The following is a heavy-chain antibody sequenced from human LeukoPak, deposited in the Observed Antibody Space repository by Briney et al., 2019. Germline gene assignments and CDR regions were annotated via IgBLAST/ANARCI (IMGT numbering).Heavy chain of an antibody. V-gene: IGHV3-48*03. Sequence: GSLRLSCAASGFTFSSYEMNWVRQAPGKGLEWVSYISSSGSYIYYADSVKGRFTISRDNAKNSLYLQMNSLRAEDTAVYYCATTRGAGDAFDIWGQGTMVTVSS. CDR1: GFTFSSYE. J-gene: IGHJ3*02. CDR3: ATTRGAGDAFDI. CDR2: ISSSGSYI.